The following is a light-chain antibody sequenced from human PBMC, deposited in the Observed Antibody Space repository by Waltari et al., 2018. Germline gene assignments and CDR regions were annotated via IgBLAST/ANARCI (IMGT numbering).Light chain of an antibody. CDR3: QTWTSSGVV. Sequence: SFELTQAPSVSVSPGQTASVTCSGDKLGDKYVCWYQQKPGHSPVLLIYEDSERPSGIPGRFSVSNSGNTAILTISATQAMDEADYYCQTWTSSGVVFGGGTKLTVL. V-gene: IGLV3-1*01. CDR2: EDS. CDR1: KLGDKY. J-gene: IGLJ2*01.